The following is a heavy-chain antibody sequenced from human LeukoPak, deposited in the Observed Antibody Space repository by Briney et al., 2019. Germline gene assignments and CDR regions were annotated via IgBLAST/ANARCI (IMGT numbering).Heavy chain of an antibody. V-gene: IGHV3-30*03. D-gene: IGHD3-9*01. J-gene: IGHJ5*02. CDR3: ARDRNLVGITILNWFDP. Sequence: PGRSLRLSCAASGFTFSSYGMHWVRQAPGKGLEWVAVISYDGNNKYYADSVKGRFTISRDNSKNTLYLQMNSLRAEDTAVYYCARDRNLVGITILNWFDPWGQGTLVTVSS. CDR1: GFTFSSYG. CDR2: ISYDGNNK.